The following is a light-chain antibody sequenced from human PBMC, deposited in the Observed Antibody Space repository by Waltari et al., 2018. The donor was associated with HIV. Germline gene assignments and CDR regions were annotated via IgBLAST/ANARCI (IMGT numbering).Light chain of an antibody. Sequence: QSVLTQSPSVSGAPGQRVTISCTGSSSNIGAGSAVHWYQQLPGTAPKLLIYANINRPSGVPDRFSGSKSGSSASLAITGLQAEDEAHYYCQSFDSSLTTSGVIFGGGTKLTVL. CDR3: QSFDSSLTTSGVI. CDR2: ANI. CDR1: SSNIGAGSA. J-gene: IGLJ2*01. V-gene: IGLV1-40*01.